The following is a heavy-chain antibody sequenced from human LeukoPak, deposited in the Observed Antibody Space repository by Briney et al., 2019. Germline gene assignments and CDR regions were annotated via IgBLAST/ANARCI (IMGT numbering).Heavy chain of an antibody. J-gene: IGHJ4*02. CDR2: INHSGST. Sequence: SETLSLTCAVYGGSFSGYYWSWIRQPPGKGLEWIGEINHSGSTNYNPSLKSRVTISVDTSKNQFSLKLSSVTAADTAVYYCAAEPEMATTSESYWGQGTLVTVSS. CDR1: GGSFSGYY. D-gene: IGHD5-24*01. CDR3: AAEPEMATTSESY. V-gene: IGHV4-34*01.